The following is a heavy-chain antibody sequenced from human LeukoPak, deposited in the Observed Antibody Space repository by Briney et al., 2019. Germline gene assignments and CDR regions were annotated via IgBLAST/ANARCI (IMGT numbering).Heavy chain of an antibody. CDR1: GGSISSYY. V-gene: IGHV4-4*09. CDR2: IYTSGST. J-gene: IGHJ3*02. CDR3: ARRILNDAFDI. Sequence: SETLSLTCTVSGGSISSYYWSWIRQPPGKGLEWIGYIYTSGSTNYNPSLKSRVTISVDTSKNQFSLKLSFVTAADTAVYYRARRILNDAFDIWGQGTMVTVSS.